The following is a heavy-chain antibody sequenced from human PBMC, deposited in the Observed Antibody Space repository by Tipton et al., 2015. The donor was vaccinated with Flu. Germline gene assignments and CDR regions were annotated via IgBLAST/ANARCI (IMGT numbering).Heavy chain of an antibody. J-gene: IGHJ6*02. CDR2: ISSDGSEN. CDR1: GFTFSNFG. Sequence: QLVQSGGGVVQPGRSLRLSCAASGFTFSNFGMHWVRLAPGKGLEWVAVISSDGSENFYADSVKGRFTISRDNSKNTLYLQMGSLRADDMAVYYCARGMNTGLVDVWGQGTTVTVSS. D-gene: IGHD1-14*01. V-gene: IGHV3-30*03. CDR3: ARGMNTGLVDV.